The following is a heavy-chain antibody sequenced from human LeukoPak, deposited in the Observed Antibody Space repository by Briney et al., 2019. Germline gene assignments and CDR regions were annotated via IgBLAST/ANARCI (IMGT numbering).Heavy chain of an antibody. CDR3: ARDLGRGPDF. Sequence: GGSLRLSCAVSGFTVSSNHMSWVRQAPGKGLEWVSVIYSAGSTYYADSVKGRFTISRDNSKNTLYLQMNSLRAEDTAVYYCARDLGRGPDFWGHGTLVTVSS. CDR2: IYSAGST. D-gene: IGHD3/OR15-3a*01. V-gene: IGHV3-53*01. J-gene: IGHJ4*01. CDR1: GFTVSSNH.